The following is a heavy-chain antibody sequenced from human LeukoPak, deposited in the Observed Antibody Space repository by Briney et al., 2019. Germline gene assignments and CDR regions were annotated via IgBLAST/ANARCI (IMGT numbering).Heavy chain of an antibody. V-gene: IGHV3-23*01. J-gene: IGHJ3*02. Sequence: GGSLRLSCAASGFTFSSYAMSWVRQAPGKGLEWVSAISGSGGSTYYADSVKGRFTISRDNPKNTLYLQMNSLRAEDTAVYYCAKTGYCSGGSCYFGAFDIWGQGTMVTVSS. CDR3: AKTGYCSGGSCYFGAFDI. D-gene: IGHD2-15*01. CDR1: GFTFSSYA. CDR2: ISGSGGST.